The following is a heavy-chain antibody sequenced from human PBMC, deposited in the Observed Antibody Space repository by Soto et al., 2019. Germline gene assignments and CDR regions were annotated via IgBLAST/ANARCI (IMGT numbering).Heavy chain of an antibody. J-gene: IGHJ4*02. Sequence: EVQLLESGGGLVQPGGSLRLSCTASGFTFSRHAMTWVRQAPGKGLEWVSGLSDSGGSIYYADSVKGRFTISRDNSMNTLYLQMNTLSAEDTAIYYCAKVSRCWYAGFFDRWGQGTLFTVSS. V-gene: IGHV3-23*01. CDR1: GFTFSRHA. CDR3: AKVSRCWYAGFFDR. D-gene: IGHD2-8*01. CDR2: LSDSGGSI.